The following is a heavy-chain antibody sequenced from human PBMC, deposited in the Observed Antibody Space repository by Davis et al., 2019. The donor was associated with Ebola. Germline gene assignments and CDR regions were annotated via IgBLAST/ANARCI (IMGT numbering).Heavy chain of an antibody. J-gene: IGHJ6*04. CDR2: ISRSSSYT. V-gene: IGHV3-11*06. CDR1: PLTLSDYY. CDR3: ARDCAGLDV. Sequence: PPGSLRLSCVPSPLTLSDYYMSWIRHAPGEWLEWVSHISRSSSYTNFADSVKGRFTSSRDNAKNSVYLQMNSLKVEDPAVYYCARDCAGLDVWGRGTTVTVSS.